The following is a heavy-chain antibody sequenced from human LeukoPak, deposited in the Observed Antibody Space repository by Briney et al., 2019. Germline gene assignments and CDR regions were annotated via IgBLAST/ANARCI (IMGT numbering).Heavy chain of an antibody. V-gene: IGHV1-18*01. D-gene: IGHD3-22*01. CDR3: ARDPGYYDSSGWGYYFDY. CDR2: ISAYNGNT. J-gene: IGHJ4*02. Sequence: AASVKVSCKASGYTFTSYGISWVRQAPGQGLEWMGWISAYNGNTNYAQKLQGRVTMTTDTSTSTAYMELRSLRSDDTAVYYCARDPGYYDSSGWGYYFDYWGQGTLVTVSS. CDR1: GYTFTSYG.